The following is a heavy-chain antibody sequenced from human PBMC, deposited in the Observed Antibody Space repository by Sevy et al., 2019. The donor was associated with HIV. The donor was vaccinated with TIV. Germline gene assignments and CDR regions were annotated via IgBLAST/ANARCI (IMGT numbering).Heavy chain of an antibody. V-gene: IGHV3-23*01. Sequence: GGSLRLSCAASGFTFSSYAMSWVRQAPGKGLEWVSAISGSGGSTYYADSVKVRFTISRDNSKNTLYLQMNSLRAEDTAVYYCAKDRYSSGWAFDIWGQGTMVTVSS. D-gene: IGHD6-19*01. J-gene: IGHJ3*02. CDR3: AKDRYSSGWAFDI. CDR1: GFTFSSYA. CDR2: ISGSGGST.